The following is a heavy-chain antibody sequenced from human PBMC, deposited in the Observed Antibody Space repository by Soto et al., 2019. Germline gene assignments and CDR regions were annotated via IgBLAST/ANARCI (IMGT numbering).Heavy chain of an antibody. V-gene: IGHV3-64*07. D-gene: IGHD3-10*01. CDR3: ARGSAGWFGEFCH. Sequence: EVQLVESGGGLVQPGGSLRLSCAASGFTFSNSGMHWVRQPPGEGLEYVSSITRDGGSTQYADSVRARFTISRDNSKNTLYLQMGSLRAEETAVYYCARGSAGWFGEFCHWGQGTLVTXSS. CDR2: ITRDGGST. CDR1: GFTFSNSG. J-gene: IGHJ4*02.